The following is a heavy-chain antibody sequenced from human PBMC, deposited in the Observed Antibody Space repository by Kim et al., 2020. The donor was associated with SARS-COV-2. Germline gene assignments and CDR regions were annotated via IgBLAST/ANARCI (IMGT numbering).Heavy chain of an antibody. J-gene: IGHJ4*02. Sequence: AVSVKSRITINPDTSKNQFSLQLNSVTPEDTAVYYCARENLEMATILFDYWGQGTLVTVSS. D-gene: IGHD5-12*01. V-gene: IGHV6-1*01. CDR3: ARENLEMATILFDY.